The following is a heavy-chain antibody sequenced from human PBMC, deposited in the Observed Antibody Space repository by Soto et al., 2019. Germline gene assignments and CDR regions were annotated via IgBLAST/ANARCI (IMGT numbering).Heavy chain of an antibody. CDR1: GGSISSYY. CDR2: IYYSGST. V-gene: IGHV4-59*08. J-gene: IGHJ4*02. Sequence: QVQLQESGPGLVKPSETLSLTCTVSGGSISSYYWSWIRQPPGKGLEWIGYIYYSGSTNYNPSLKPPVTISVDTSKNPFSLKLSSVTAADTAVYYCARHGNDYGLFDYWGQGTLVTVSS. CDR3: ARHGNDYGLFDY. D-gene: IGHD4-17*01.